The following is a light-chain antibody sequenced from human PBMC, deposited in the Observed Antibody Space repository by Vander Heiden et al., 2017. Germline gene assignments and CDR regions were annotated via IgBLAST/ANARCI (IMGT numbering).Light chain of an antibody. CDR2: EVS. CDR1: SSDVGGYNY. CDR3: SSYTSSSTNV. V-gene: IGLV2-14*01. Sequence: QSALTQPASVSGSPGQSITISCTGTSSDVGGYNYVSWYQQHPGKAPKLLIYEVSNRPSGVSNRFSGSKSGNTASLTISGLKAEDEADYYCSSYTSSSTNVFGTETKVTVL. J-gene: IGLJ1*01.